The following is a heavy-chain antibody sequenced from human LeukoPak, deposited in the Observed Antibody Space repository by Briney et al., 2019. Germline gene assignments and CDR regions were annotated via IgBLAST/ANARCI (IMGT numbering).Heavy chain of an antibody. Sequence: GGSLRLSCAASGFTFSSYSMNWVRQAPGKGLEWVSSISSSSSYIYYADSVKGRFTISRDNAKNSLYLQMNSLRAEDTAVYYCARPHLSNVAGTAFDYWGQGTLVTVSS. CDR3: ARPHLSNVAGTAFDY. J-gene: IGHJ4*02. D-gene: IGHD6-19*01. V-gene: IGHV3-21*01. CDR1: GFTFSSYS. CDR2: ISSSSSYI.